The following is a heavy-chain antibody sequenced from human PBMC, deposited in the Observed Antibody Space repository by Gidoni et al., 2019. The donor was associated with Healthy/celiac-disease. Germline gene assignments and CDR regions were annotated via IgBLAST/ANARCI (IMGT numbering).Heavy chain of an antibody. CDR3: ARIKGGVIDY. CDR1: GGSISSSSYY. Sequence: QLQLQESVPGLVKPSETLSLTCTVSGGSISSSSYYWGWIRQPPGKGLEWIGSIYYSGSTYYNQSLKSRVTISVDTYKKQFSLKRSSVTAEDTAVYYCARIKGGVIDYWGQGTLVTVSS. J-gene: IGHJ4*02. CDR2: IYYSGST. D-gene: IGHD3-16*02. V-gene: IGHV4-39*01.